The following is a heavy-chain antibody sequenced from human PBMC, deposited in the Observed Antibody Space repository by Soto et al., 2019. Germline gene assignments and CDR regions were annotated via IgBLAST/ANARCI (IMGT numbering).Heavy chain of an antibody. Sequence: PGGSLRLSCAASGFTFSSYGMHWVRQAPGKGLEWVAVISYDGSNKYYADSVKGRFTISRDNSKNTLYLQMNSLRAEDTAVYYCAKDLIWFGELFQNTYFDYWGQGTLVTVSS. CDR2: ISYDGSNK. D-gene: IGHD3-10*01. V-gene: IGHV3-30*18. CDR1: GFTFSSYG. J-gene: IGHJ4*02. CDR3: AKDLIWFGELFQNTYFDY.